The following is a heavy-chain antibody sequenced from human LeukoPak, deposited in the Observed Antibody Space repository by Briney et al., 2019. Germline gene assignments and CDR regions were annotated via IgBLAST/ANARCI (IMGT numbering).Heavy chain of an antibody. CDR2: IWYDGSNK. Sequence: GGSLRLSCAASGFTFRNYGMHWLRQAPGKGLEGVAIIWYDGSNKYYADSVKGRFTISRDNSKNTLYLQMNSPRAEDTAVYYCATVRGRESSRWYADYWGQGTLVTVSS. J-gene: IGHJ4*02. CDR3: ATVRGRESSRWYADY. D-gene: IGHD6-13*01. V-gene: IGHV3-33*01. CDR1: GFTFRNYG.